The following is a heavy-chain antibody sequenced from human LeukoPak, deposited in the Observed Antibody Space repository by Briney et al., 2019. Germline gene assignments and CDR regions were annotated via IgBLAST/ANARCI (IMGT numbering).Heavy chain of an antibody. V-gene: IGHV4-59*08. Sequence: SETLSLTCTVSGGSISGYYWSWSRQSPGKGLEWIGYIYYTGNTNYNPSLESRVIISVDTSKNQFSLKLSSVTAADTAVYYCARHECGGSCYPEDYWGQGTLVTVSS. CDR2: IYYTGNT. J-gene: IGHJ4*02. CDR3: ARHECGGSCYPEDY. CDR1: GGSISGYY. D-gene: IGHD2-15*01.